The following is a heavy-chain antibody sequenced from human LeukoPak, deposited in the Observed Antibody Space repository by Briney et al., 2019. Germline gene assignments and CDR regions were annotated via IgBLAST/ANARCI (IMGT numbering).Heavy chain of an antibody. D-gene: IGHD1-26*01. J-gene: IGHJ4*02. CDR2: INHSGST. Sequence: SETLSLTCAVYGGSFSGYYWSWIRQPPGKGLEWIGEINHSGSTNYNPSLKSRVTISVDTSKNQFSLELSSVTAADTAVYYCARVVGPEGATRYWGQGTLVTVSS. CDR1: GGSFSGYY. V-gene: IGHV4-34*01. CDR3: ARVVGPEGATRY.